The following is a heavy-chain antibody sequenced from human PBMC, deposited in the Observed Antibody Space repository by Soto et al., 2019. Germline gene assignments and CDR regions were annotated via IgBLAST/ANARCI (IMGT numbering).Heavy chain of an antibody. D-gene: IGHD4-17*01. CDR1: GGSISSSSYY. CDR3: ARIDYGVRYYYYMDV. CDR2: IYYSGST. Sequence: LSLTWTVSGGSISSSSYYWGWIRQPPGKGLEWIGSIYYSGSTYYNPSLKSRVTISVDTSKNQFSLKLSSVTAADTAVYYCARIDYGVRYYYYMDVWGKGTTVTVSS. J-gene: IGHJ6*03. V-gene: IGHV4-39*01.